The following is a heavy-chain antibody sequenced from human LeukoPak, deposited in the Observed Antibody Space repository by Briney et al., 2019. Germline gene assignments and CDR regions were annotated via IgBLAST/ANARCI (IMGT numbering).Heavy chain of an antibody. CDR3: ARHEAWISGHDY. CDR2: IYYSGST. J-gene: IGHJ4*02. Sequence: PSETLSLTCSVSGGSISSSSYYWGWIRQSPGKGLEWIGSIYYSGSTYYNPSLKSRVTISVDTSKNQFSLKLSSVTAADTAVYYCARHEAWISGHDYWGQGTLVTVSS. D-gene: IGHD5-12*01. V-gene: IGHV4-39*01. CDR1: GGSISSSSYY.